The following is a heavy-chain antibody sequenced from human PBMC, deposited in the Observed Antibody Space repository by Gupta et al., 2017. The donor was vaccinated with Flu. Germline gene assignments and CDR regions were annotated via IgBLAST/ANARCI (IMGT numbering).Heavy chain of an antibody. CDR2: IYTSGST. V-gene: IGHV4-61*02. J-gene: IGHJ4*02. CDR1: GGSISSGSYY. Sequence: QVQLQESGPGLVKPSQTLSLTCTVSGGSISSGSYYWSWIRQPAGKGLEWIGRIYTSGSTNYNPSLKSRVTISVDTSKNQFSLKLSSVTAADTAVYYCARELTMIVGNWGQGTLVTVSS. D-gene: IGHD3-22*01. CDR3: ARELTMIVGN.